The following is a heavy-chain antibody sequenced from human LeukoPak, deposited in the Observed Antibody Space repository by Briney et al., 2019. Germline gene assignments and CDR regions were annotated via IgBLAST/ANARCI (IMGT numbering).Heavy chain of an antibody. CDR3: ARGDSGSYCFDC. D-gene: IGHD1-26*01. J-gene: IGHJ4*02. CDR2: ISSDGSST. CDR1: GFTFGSYW. Sequence: GGSLRLSCAASGFTFGSYWMHWVRQAPGKGLVWVSRISSDGSSTNYADSVKGRFTISRDNAKNTLYLQINSLGAEDTAVYYCARGDSGSYCFDCWGQGTLVTVSS. V-gene: IGHV3-74*01.